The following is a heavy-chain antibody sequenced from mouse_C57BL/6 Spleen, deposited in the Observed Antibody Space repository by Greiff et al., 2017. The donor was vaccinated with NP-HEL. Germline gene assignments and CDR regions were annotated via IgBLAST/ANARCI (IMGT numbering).Heavy chain of an antibody. D-gene: IGHD1-1*01. CDR1: GFTFSSYA. CDR3: ARGDYGSSYWYFDV. CDR2: ISDGGSYT. J-gene: IGHJ1*03. V-gene: IGHV5-4*01. Sequence: EVQGVESGGGLVKPGGSLKLSCAASGFTFSSYAMSWVRQTPEKRLEWVATISDGGSYTYYPDNVKGRFTISRDNAKNNLYLQMSHLKSEDTAMYYCARGDYGSSYWYFDVWGTGTTVTVSS.